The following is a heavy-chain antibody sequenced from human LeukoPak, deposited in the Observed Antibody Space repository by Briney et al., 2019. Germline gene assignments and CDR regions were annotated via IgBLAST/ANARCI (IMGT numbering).Heavy chain of an antibody. J-gene: IGHJ4*02. Sequence: RAGGSLRLSCAASGVTFSSYSMNWVRQAPGKGLEWVSSISSSSSYIYYADSVKGRFTISRDNAKNSLYLQMNSLRAEDTAVYYCARRQLARPFDYWGQGTLVTVSS. D-gene: IGHD6-6*01. V-gene: IGHV3-21*01. CDR2: ISSSSSYI. CDR3: ARRQLARPFDY. CDR1: GVTFSSYS.